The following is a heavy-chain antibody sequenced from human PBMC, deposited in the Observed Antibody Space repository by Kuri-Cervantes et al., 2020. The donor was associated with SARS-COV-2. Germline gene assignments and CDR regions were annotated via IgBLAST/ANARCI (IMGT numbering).Heavy chain of an antibody. Sequence: GESLKISCEAPGFSFSSYWMHWVRQAPGRGLVWVAHIKIDGTSTSYSDSVRGRFTVSRDNAKNTVYLQMNSLRAEDTAVYYRAKDMVPGSWGRGTLVTVSS. CDR3: AKDMVPGS. V-gene: IGHV3-74*01. CDR1: GFSFSSYW. J-gene: IGHJ2*01. D-gene: IGHD3-10*01. CDR2: IKIDGTST.